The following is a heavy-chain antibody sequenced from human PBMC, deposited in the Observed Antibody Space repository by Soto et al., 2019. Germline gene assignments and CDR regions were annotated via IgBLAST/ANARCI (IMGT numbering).Heavy chain of an antibody. V-gene: IGHV3-33*01. CDR2: IWYDGSNK. D-gene: IGHD3-10*01. CDR3: ARDRSGKDYGMDV. J-gene: IGHJ6*02. Sequence: QVQLVESGGGVVQPGRSLRLSCAASGFTFSSYGMHWVRQAPGKGLEWVAVIWYDGSNKYYADSVKGRFTISRDNSKNTLYLQMNSLRAEDTAVYYCARDRSGKDYGMDVWGQGTTVTVSS. CDR1: GFTFSSYG.